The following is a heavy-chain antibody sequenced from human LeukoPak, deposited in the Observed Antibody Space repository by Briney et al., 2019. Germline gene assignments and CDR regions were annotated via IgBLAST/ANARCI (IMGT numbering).Heavy chain of an antibody. Sequence: ASVKVSCKASGYTFTSYAISWVRQAPGQGLEWMGWISADNGNTDYAQRFQGRVTMTTDTSTSTAYMELSSLRSEDTAVYYCARNSLHYYYYYMDVWGKGTTVTISS. CDR1: GYTFTSYA. D-gene: IGHD4-11*01. J-gene: IGHJ6*03. V-gene: IGHV1-18*01. CDR3: ARNSLHYYYYYMDV. CDR2: ISADNGNT.